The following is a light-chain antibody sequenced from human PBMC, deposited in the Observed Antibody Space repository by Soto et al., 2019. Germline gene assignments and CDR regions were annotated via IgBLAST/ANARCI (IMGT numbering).Light chain of an antibody. V-gene: IGKV3-15*01. CDR1: QSVSSS. J-gene: IGKJ1*01. Sequence: EIVMTQSPPTLSVSPGERATLSCRASQSVSSSLAWYQQKPGQAPRLLIYGASTRAPGIPARFSGSGSGTEFALAISSLQSEVFAVYYGQQYSIWPRRFGQGAK. CDR3: QQYSIWPRR. CDR2: GAS.